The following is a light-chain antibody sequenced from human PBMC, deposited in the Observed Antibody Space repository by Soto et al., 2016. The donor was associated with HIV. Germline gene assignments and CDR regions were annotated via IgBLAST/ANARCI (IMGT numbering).Light chain of an antibody. CDR1: QSISNS. J-gene: IGKJ2*01. CDR3: QQSFSVPYS. Sequence: DIQMTQSPATLSASVGDRVTITCRASQSISNSLAWYQQKPGKAPKVLIYKASSLESGVPSRFSGSGSGTDFTLTISSLQPEDFATYYCQQSFSVPYSFGQGTKVESK. V-gene: IGKV1-5*03. CDR2: KAS.